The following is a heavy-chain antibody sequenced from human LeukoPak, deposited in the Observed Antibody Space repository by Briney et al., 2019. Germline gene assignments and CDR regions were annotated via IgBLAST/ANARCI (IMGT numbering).Heavy chain of an antibody. D-gene: IGHD2-15*01. Sequence: GPSVKVSCKPSAHSPSSNYIHGDEQAPGQRLEWMGWCNPNSGGTNYAQKFQGKVTMTRDTSISAAYMELSRLRSDDTAGYYCERDGSVIHDYWGQGTLVTVSS. CDR2: CNPNSGGT. CDR1: AHSPSSNY. V-gene: IGHV1-2*02. J-gene: IGHJ4*02. CDR3: ERDGSVIHDY.